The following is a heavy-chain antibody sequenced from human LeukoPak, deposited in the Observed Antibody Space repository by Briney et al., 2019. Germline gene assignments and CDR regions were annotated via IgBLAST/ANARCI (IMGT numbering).Heavy chain of an antibody. CDR3: ARVRHCSSTSCYPYYFDY. D-gene: IGHD2-2*01. Sequence: GASVKVSCKASGYTFTGHYIHWVRQAPGQGLEWMGWINPNSGGTNYAQKFQGRVTMTRDTSISTAYMELSRLRSDDTAVYYCARVRHCSSTSCYPYYFDYWSQGTLVTVSS. J-gene: IGHJ4*02. V-gene: IGHV1-2*02. CDR1: GYTFTGHY. CDR2: INPNSGGT.